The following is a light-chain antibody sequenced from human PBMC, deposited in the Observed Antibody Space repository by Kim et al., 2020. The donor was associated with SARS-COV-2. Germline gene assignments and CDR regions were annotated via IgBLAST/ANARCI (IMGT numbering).Light chain of an antibody. CDR1: QSVSSN. CDR2: GAS. Sequence: EIVMTQSPATLSMSPGERATLSCRASQSVSSNLAWYQQKPGQAPRLLIHGASTRATGIPARFSGSGSGTEFTLTISSLQSEDFAVYYCQQYNDWPPYTFGQGTKLEI. J-gene: IGKJ2*01. V-gene: IGKV3-15*01. CDR3: QQYNDWPPYT.